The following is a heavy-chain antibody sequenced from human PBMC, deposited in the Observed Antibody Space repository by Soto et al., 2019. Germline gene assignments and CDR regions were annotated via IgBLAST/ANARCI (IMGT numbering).Heavy chain of an antibody. CDR2: IRSKANNYAT. J-gene: IGHJ2*01. CDR1: GFTFSGSA. Sequence: EVQLVESGGGLVQPGGSLKLSCAASGFTFSGSAVHWVRQASGKGLEWVGRIRSKANNYATVYAASVKGRFTISRDDSKNTAYLQMNSLKTEDTAVYYCTRHAVQYCGGDCYRLPYFDLWGRGTLVTVSS. V-gene: IGHV3-73*02. CDR3: TRHAVQYCGGDCYRLPYFDL. D-gene: IGHD2-21*02.